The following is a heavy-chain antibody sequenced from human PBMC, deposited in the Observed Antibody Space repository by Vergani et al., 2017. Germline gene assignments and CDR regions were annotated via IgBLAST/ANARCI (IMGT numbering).Heavy chain of an antibody. CDR1: GFTFNQYG. D-gene: IGHD3-16*01. J-gene: IGHJ5*02. V-gene: IGHV3-33*01. CDR2: TWYDGNNK. Sequence: QVQLVESGGGVVQPGRSLRLSCAASGFTFNQYGMHWVRQAPGKGLEWVAVTWYDGNNKQYADSVKGRFTISRDNSKSTMYLQMNSLRDEDTGVYYCATDYRLRYNRFDPWGQGTLVTVSS. CDR3: ATDYRLRYNRFDP.